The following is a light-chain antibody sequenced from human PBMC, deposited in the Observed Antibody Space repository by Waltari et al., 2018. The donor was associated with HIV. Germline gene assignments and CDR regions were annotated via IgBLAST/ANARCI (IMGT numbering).Light chain of an antibody. Sequence: QSVLTQPPSASGTPGQRVTISCSGSSSNLGRHNVNWYQQIPGTAPKLLIYSNNQRHSGVPYRFSGSNSGTSASLAISGLQSEDEADYYCAACDDSLNGWVFGGGTKLTVL. V-gene: IGLV1-44*01. CDR2: SNN. CDR3: AACDDSLNGWV. J-gene: IGLJ3*02. CDR1: SSNLGRHN.